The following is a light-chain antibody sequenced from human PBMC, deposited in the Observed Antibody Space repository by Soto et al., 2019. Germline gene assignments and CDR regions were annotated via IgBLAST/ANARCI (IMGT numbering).Light chain of an antibody. CDR3: QQRTNWPPA. Sequence: EIVLTQYPATLYLSPGERATLSCRASHSVSNYLAWFQQKPGQAPRLLIYDASNRATGIPARFSGSGSGTDFTLTISSLEPEDFAIYYCQQRTNWPPAFGQGTRLEIK. V-gene: IGKV3-11*01. CDR2: DAS. J-gene: IGKJ5*01. CDR1: HSVSNY.